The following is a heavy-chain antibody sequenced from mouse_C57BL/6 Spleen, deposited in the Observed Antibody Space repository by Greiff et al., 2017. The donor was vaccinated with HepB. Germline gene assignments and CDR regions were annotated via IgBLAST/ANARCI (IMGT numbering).Heavy chain of an antibody. D-gene: IGHD1-1*01. CDR3: ASTDYYVSSYFDY. V-gene: IGHV1-26*01. J-gene: IGHJ2*01. CDR1: GYTFTDYY. CDR2: INPNNGGT. Sequence: EVQLQQSGPELVKPGASVKISCKASGYTFTDYYMNWVKQSHGKSLEWIGDINPNNGGTSYNQKFKGKATLTVDKSSSTAYMELRSLTAEYSAVYYCASTDYYVSSYFDYWGQGTTLTVSS.